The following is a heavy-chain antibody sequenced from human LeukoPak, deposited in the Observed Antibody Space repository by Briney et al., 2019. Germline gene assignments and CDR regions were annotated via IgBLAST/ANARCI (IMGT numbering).Heavy chain of an antibody. CDR1: GGSIDSSNYY. CDR2: IYYSGTT. V-gene: IGHV4-39*01. CDR3: ARGSGWSRLNWFDP. D-gene: IGHD6-19*01. Sequence: SETLSLTCTVSGGSIDSSNYYWDWIRQPPGKGLERLGNIYYSGTTFYTSSLKSRVTISADTSKNQFSPKLSSVTAADTAVYYCARGSGWSRLNWFDPWGQGTLVTVSS. J-gene: IGHJ5*02.